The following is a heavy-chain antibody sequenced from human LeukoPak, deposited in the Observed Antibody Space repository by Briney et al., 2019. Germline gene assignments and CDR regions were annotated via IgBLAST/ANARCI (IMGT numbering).Heavy chain of an antibody. Sequence: GGSLRLSCAASGFTFSSYEMNWVRQAPGKGLEWVSYISSSGSTIYYADSVKGRFTISRDNAKNSLYLQMNSLRAEDTAVYYCARENLRDGYDFWSGANSIDYWGQGTLVTVSS. CDR1: GFTFSSYE. CDR3: ARENLRDGYDFWSGANSIDY. D-gene: IGHD3-3*01. V-gene: IGHV3-48*03. J-gene: IGHJ4*02. CDR2: ISSSGSTI.